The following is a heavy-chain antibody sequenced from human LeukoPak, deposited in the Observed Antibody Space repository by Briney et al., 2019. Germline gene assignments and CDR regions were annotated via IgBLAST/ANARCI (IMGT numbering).Heavy chain of an antibody. V-gene: IGHV3-20*04. Sequence: GRSLRLSCAASGFTFGDYGMSWVRQVPGKGLEWVSGINWNGGGTAYADSVKGRFTISRDNAKNSLYLQMHSLRAEDTALYYCEKGWNGMDYGGGLGYWGQGTLVTVSS. CDR2: INWNGGGT. J-gene: IGHJ4*02. CDR3: EKGWNGMDYGGGLGY. D-gene: IGHD4-23*01. CDR1: GFTFGDYG.